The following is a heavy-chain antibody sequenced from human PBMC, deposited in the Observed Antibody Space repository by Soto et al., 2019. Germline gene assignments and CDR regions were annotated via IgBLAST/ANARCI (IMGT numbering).Heavy chain of an antibody. CDR3: ARESTYYDILTGHPYYGLDV. CDR1: GGSISSGGNI. CDR2: IYYSGST. V-gene: IGHV4-31*11. D-gene: IGHD3-9*01. Sequence: PSETLSLTCAVSGGSISSGGNIWTWIRQHPGKGLEWIGYIYYSGSTSYNPSLQSRITISVDTSKNQFSLKLNSLTAADTAVYYCARESTYYDILTGHPYYGLDVWGQGISVTV. J-gene: IGHJ6*02.